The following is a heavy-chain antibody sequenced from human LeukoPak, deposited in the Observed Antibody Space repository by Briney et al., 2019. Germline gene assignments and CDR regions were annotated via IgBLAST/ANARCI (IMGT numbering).Heavy chain of an antibody. D-gene: IGHD4-17*01. CDR3: ARDFSNYMTTSVFDY. CDR2: IYYSGST. V-gene: IGHV4-39*07. CDR1: GVSISSSSYY. Sequence: PSETLSLTCTVSGVSISSSSYYWGWLRQPPGKGLEWIGSIYYSGSTYYNPSLKSRVTISVDTSKNQFSLKLSSVTAADTAVYYCARDFSNYMTTSVFDYWGQGTLVTVSS. J-gene: IGHJ4*02.